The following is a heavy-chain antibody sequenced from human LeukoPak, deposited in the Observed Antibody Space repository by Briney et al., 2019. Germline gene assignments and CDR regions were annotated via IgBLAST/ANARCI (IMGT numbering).Heavy chain of an antibody. J-gene: IGHJ4*02. Sequence: ASVKVSCKAYGYTFTDYYMHWVRQAPGQGLEWMGWINPNSGGTNYVQKFQGRVTMTRDTSISTAYMELSRLRSDDTAVYYCAREGPMVGATHLVDYWGQGTLVTVSS. CDR1: GYTFTDYY. CDR2: INPNSGGT. V-gene: IGHV1-2*02. D-gene: IGHD1-26*01. CDR3: AREGPMVGATHLVDY.